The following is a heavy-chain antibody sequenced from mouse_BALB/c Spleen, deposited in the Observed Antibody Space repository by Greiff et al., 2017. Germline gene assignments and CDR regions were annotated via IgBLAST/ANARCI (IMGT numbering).Heavy chain of an antibody. V-gene: IGHV1S41*01. J-gene: IGHJ2*01. CDR2: IAPGSGST. Sequence: DLVKPGASVKLSCKASGYTFTSYWIYWIKQRPGQGLEWIGRIAPGSGSTYYNEMFKGKATLTVDTSSSTAYIQLSSLSSEDSAVYFCARWGHFDSWGQGTTLPVSS. CDR1: GYTFTSYW. CDR3: ARWGHFDS.